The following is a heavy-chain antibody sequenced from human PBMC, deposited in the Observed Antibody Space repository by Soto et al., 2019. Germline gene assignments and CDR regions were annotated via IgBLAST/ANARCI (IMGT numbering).Heavy chain of an antibody. CDR3: ARAMVRGVTPNWFDP. Sequence: SETLSLTCTVSGGSISSGDYYWSWIRQPPGKGLEWIGYIYYSGSTYYNPSLKSRVTISVDTSKNQFSLKLSSVTAADTAVYYCARAMVRGVTPNWFDPWGQGTLVTVSS. D-gene: IGHD3-10*01. CDR1: GGSISSGDYY. J-gene: IGHJ5*02. CDR2: IYYSGST. V-gene: IGHV4-30-4*01.